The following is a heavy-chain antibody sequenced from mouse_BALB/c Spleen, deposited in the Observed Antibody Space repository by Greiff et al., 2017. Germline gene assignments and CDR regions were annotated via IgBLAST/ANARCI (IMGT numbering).Heavy chain of an antibody. J-gene: IGHJ2*01. V-gene: IGHV5-12-2*01. CDR1: GFTFSSYT. CDR2: ISNGGGST. CDR3: ARHGHYYGSSYYFDY. Sequence: EVKLQESGGGLVQPGGSLKLSCAASGFTFSSYTMSWVRQTPEKRLEWVAHISNGGGSTYYPDTVKGRFTISRDNAKNTLYLQMSSLKSEDTAMYYCARHGHYYGSSYYFDYWGQGTTLTVSS. D-gene: IGHD1-1*01.